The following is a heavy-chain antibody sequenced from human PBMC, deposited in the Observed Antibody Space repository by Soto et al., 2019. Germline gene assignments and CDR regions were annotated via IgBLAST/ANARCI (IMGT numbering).Heavy chain of an antibody. CDR1: GGSISSSSYY. J-gene: IGHJ6*02. Sequence: SETLSLTCTVSGGSISSSSYYWGWIRQPPGKGLEWIGSIYYSGSTYYNPSLKSRVTISVDTSKNQFSLKLSSVTAADTAVYYCATVREYYGSGSYSHYGMDVWGQGTTVTVSS. CDR2: IYYSGST. D-gene: IGHD3-10*01. V-gene: IGHV4-39*01. CDR3: ATVREYYGSGSYSHYGMDV.